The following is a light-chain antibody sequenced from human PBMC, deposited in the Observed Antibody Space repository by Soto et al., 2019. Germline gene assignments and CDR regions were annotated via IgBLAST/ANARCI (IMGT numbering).Light chain of an antibody. V-gene: IGLV4-69*01. J-gene: IGLJ2*01. CDR1: SGRSSYA. CDR2: LNSDGRH. Sequence: QPVLTQSPSASASLGASVKLTCSLSSGRSSYAIAWYQQQPEKGPRYLMKLNSDGRHNKGDGIPDRFSGSSSGAERYLSISRLQSEDEADYYCQTWGSDIYVVFGGGTKLTVL. CDR3: QTWGSDIYVV.